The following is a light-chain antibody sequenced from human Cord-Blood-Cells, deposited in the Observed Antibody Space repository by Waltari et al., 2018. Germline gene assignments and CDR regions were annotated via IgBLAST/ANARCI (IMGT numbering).Light chain of an antibody. J-gene: IGLJ3*02. Sequence: QSALTQPASVSGSPGQSITISCTGTSSDVGGYNYVSWYQQHPGKAPILMIYDVSKRPSGVSNRFSGSKSGNTASLTISGLQAEDEADYYCSSYTSSSTFGVFGGGTKLTVL. V-gene: IGLV2-14*01. CDR3: SSYTSSSTFGV. CDR2: DVS. CDR1: SSDVGGYNY.